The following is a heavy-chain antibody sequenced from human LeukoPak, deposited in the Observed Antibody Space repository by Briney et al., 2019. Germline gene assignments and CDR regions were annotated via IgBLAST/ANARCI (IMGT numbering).Heavy chain of an antibody. D-gene: IGHD5-12*01. CDR2: IHHSGDT. CDR3: AREIGATIPKFDY. Sequence: SETLSLTCTVSDYSIRSGFYWGWIRQPPGKGLEWIGTIHHSGDTYYNPSLKSRVTISVDTSKNQFSLKLSSVTAADTAVYYCAREIGATIPKFDYWGQGTLVTVSS. V-gene: IGHV4-38-2*02. CDR1: DYSIRSGFY. J-gene: IGHJ4*02.